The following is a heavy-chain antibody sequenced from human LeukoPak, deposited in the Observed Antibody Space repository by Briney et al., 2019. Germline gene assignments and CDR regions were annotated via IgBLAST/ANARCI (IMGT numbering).Heavy chain of an antibody. D-gene: IGHD5-24*01. Sequence: GESLQISCQGSGYSFTSYWIGWVRQMPGKGLEWMGIIYPGDSDTRYSPSFQGQVTISADKSISTAYLQWSSLKASDTAMYYCARGVETNEYYFDYWGQGTLVTVSS. CDR2: IYPGDSDT. CDR3: ARGVETNEYYFDY. V-gene: IGHV5-51*01. CDR1: GYSFTSYW. J-gene: IGHJ4*02.